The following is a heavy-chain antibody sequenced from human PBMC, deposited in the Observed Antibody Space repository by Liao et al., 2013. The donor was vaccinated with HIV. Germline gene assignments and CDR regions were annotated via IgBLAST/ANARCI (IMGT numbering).Heavy chain of an antibody. D-gene: IGHD2-15*01. V-gene: IGHV4-34*01. CDR1: GSSFRGYY. J-gene: IGHJ1*01. CDR3: ARARTLGYCSGGSCYRGYFQH. CDR2: IYYSGST. Sequence: QVHLQQWGAGLLKPAETLSLTCAVDGSSFRGYYWTWIRQPPGKGLEWIGSIYYSGSTYYNPSLKSRVTISVDTSKNQFSLKLSSVTAADTAVYYCARARTLGYCSGGSCYRGYFQHWGQGTLVTVSS.